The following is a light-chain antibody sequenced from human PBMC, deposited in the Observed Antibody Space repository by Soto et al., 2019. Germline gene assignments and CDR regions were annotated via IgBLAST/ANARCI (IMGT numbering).Light chain of an antibody. CDR2: GAS. Sequence: EIVLTQSPGTLSLSPVERATLSCMASQSVSNNYLAWYQQKPGQAPRLLIYGASTRVTGIPARISGSGSGTEFTLTITSLQSEDFGVYHCQQYHNWWTFGQGTKVDIK. J-gene: IGKJ1*01. CDR1: QSVSNN. CDR3: QQYHNWWT. V-gene: IGKV3-15*01.